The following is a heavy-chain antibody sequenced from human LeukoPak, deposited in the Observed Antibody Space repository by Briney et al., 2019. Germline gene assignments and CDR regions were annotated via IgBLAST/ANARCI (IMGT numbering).Heavy chain of an antibody. CDR3: AKSELDYYYYYMDV. CDR2: ISGSGGST. CDR1: GFTVSSHY. J-gene: IGHJ6*03. V-gene: IGHV3-23*01. Sequence: GGSLRLSCAASGFTVSSHYMTWVRQAPGKGLEWVSAISGSGGSTYYADSVKGRFTISRDNSKNTLYLQMNSLRAEDTAVYYCAKSELDYYYYYMDVWGKGTTVTVSS. D-gene: IGHD1-26*01.